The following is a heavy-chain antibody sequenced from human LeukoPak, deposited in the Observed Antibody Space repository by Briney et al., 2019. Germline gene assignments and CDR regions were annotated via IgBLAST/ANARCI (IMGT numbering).Heavy chain of an antibody. V-gene: IGHV3-23*01. Sequence: GGSLRLSCAASGFTFTNYAMSWVRQTPGKGLEWVAATVGSRPDTYHADSVKGRFTVSRDNSRNTLYLQMISLKTEDTAVYYCTAETVYGPADYYMDVWGKGTTVTISS. CDR3: TAETVYGPADYYMDV. D-gene: IGHD3-10*01. CDR1: GFTFTNYA. J-gene: IGHJ6*03. CDR2: TVGSRPDT.